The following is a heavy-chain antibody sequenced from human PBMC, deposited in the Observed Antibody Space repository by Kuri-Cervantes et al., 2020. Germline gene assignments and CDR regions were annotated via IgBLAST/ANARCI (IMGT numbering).Heavy chain of an antibody. CDR1: GFTFSNHG. CDR2: ISFDGSDK. J-gene: IGHJ4*02. V-gene: IGHV3-30*03. CDR3: ARDSGERLRKGSYHFDY. Sequence: LSLTCAASGFTFSNHGMHWVRQAPGKGLEWVAVISFDGSDKSYADSVKGRFTISRDNSKNTLYLQMISLRAEDTAIYFCARDSGERLRKGSYHFDYWGQGTLVTVSS. D-gene: IGHD1-1*01.